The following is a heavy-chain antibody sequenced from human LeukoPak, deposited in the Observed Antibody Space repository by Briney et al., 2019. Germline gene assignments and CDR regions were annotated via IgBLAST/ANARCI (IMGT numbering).Heavy chain of an antibody. Sequence: ASVKVSCKASGGTFSSYAISWVRQAPGQGLEWMGRIIPILGIANYAQKFQGRVTITADKSTSTAYMELSSLRSEDTAVYYCARWAGGSSPFDPWGQGTLVTASS. V-gene: IGHV1-69*04. CDR1: GGTFSSYA. CDR2: IIPILGIA. J-gene: IGHJ5*02. D-gene: IGHD3-10*01. CDR3: ARWAGGSSPFDP.